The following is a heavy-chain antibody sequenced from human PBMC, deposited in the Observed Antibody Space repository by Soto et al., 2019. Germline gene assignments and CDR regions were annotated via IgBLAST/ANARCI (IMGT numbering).Heavy chain of an antibody. J-gene: IGHJ6*02. V-gene: IGHV1-8*01. CDR2: MNPNSGNT. D-gene: IGHD3-9*01. Sequence: ASVKVSCKASGYTFTSYDINWVRQATGQGLEWMGWMNPNSGNTGYAQKFQGRVTMTRSTSISTAYMELSSLRSEDTAVYCCARVVIAGYFDWLPRGNYYYGMDVWGQGTTVTVSS. CDR3: ARVVIAGYFDWLPRGNYYYGMDV. CDR1: GYTFTSYD.